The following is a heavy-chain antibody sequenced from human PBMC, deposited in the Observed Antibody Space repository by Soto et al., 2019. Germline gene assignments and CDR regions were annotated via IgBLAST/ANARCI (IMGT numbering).Heavy chain of an antibody. CDR2: IYYSGRT. Sequence: SETQSLTCAVSGGSINSDAYYWSWIRQPPGKGLEWIGHIYYSGRTYYSPSLESRLTISLDTSKNQFSLRLSSVNASDTAVYYCARDRSNSPHYFDYWGQGTLVTVSS. J-gene: IGHJ4*02. D-gene: IGHD6-6*01. CDR3: ARDRSNSPHYFDY. CDR1: GGSINSDAYY. V-gene: IGHV4-30-4*01.